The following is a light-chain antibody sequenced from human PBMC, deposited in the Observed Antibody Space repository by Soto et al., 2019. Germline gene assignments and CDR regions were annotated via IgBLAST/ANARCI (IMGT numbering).Light chain of an antibody. V-gene: IGLV2-14*01. J-gene: IGLJ1*01. CDR2: EVN. CDR1: SSDIGAYDY. Sequence: QSVLTQPAYLSGSPGQSITISCTGTSSDIGAYDYVSWFQQHPGKAPKLMISEVNNRPSGVSNRFSGSKSGNTAYLTISGLQVPDEAEYFCFSFTPTSTHVFAGGTKATV. CDR3: FSFTPTSTHV.